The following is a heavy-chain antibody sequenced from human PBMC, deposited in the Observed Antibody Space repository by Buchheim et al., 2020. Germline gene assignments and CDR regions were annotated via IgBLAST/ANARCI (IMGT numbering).Heavy chain of an antibody. D-gene: IGHD3-9*01. CDR2: ISGSGGST. Sequence: EVQLLESGGGLVQPGGSLRLSCAASGFTFSSYAMSWVRQAPGKGLEWVSAISGSGGSTYYADSVKGRLTISRDNSKNTLYLQMNSLRAEDTAVYYCAKEGGGYFDWFGVAEYFQHWGQGTL. V-gene: IGHV3-23*01. CDR1: GFTFSSYA. J-gene: IGHJ1*01. CDR3: AKEGGGYFDWFGVAEYFQH.